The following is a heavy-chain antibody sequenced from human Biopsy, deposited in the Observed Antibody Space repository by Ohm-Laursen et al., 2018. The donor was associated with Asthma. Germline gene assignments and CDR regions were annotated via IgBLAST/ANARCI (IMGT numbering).Heavy chain of an antibody. CDR3: ARQSSQEYDDSIPFDN. CDR1: GFVFSKCG. Sequence: SLRLSCTASGFVFSKCGMHWVRQGPGKGLEWVALVSCDGHNKYYEDSVKGRFTISRDNSRNRLYLQINSLTVEDSAVYFCARQSSQEYDDSIPFDNWGQGTKVAVSS. J-gene: IGHJ3*02. V-gene: IGHV3-30*03. D-gene: IGHD3-22*01. CDR2: VSCDGHNK.